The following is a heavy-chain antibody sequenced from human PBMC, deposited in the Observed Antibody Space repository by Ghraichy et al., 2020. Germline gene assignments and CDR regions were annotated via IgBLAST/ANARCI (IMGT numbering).Heavy chain of an antibody. V-gene: IGHV3-23*01. J-gene: IGHJ6*03. Sequence: GGSLRLSCVASGFSFSAYFIDWVHHLPGKGLEWASAISASGRTQYYADSVKGHFTVSRDRDTVYLQVTSLRDEDTALYYCARNAPSGADLRWDYYYMDLWGKGTTVTVSS. CDR3: ARNAPSGADLRWDYYYMDL. CDR1: GFSFSAYF. CDR2: ISASGRTQ. D-gene: IGHD4-23*01.